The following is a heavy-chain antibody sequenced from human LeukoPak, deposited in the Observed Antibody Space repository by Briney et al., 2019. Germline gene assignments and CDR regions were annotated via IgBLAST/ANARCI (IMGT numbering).Heavy chain of an antibody. D-gene: IGHD3-16*02. CDR2: VYSSGNT. V-gene: IGHV4-39*02. CDR1: GASISSGSYY. CDR3: AREDRTYYDYVWGSYRLNWFDP. J-gene: IGHJ5*02. Sequence: PSETLSLTCTVSGASISSGSYYWGWIRQPPGKGLEWIGSVYSSGNTFYNPTLQSRVTIFADTSKNQFSLKVRSVTAADTAVYYCAREDRTYYDYVWGSYRLNWFDPWGQGTLVTVSS.